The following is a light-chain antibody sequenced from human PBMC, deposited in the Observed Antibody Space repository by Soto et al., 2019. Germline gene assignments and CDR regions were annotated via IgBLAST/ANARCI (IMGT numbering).Light chain of an antibody. CDR2: DAS. J-gene: IGKJ5*01. Sequence: EIVLTQSPATLSLSPGERATVSCRASQSVSSHLAWYQQKRGQAPRLLIYDASSRASGIPARFSGSESGTDFTLTISSLEPEDFAVYYCQQGGNWPLTFGQGTRLEIK. V-gene: IGKV3-11*01. CDR3: QQGGNWPLT. CDR1: QSVSSH.